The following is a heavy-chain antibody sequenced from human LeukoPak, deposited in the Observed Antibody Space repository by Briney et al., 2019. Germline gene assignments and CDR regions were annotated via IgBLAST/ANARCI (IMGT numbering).Heavy chain of an antibody. V-gene: IGHV1-69*05. J-gene: IGHJ6*03. Sequence: SVKVSCKASGGTFSSYAISWVRQAPGQGLEWMGGIIPIFGTANYAQKFQGRVTITRNTSISTAYMELSSLRSEDTAVYYCARAGGYSSGWYWYYYYYMDVWGKGTTVTVSS. D-gene: IGHD6-19*01. CDR1: GGTFSSYA. CDR3: ARAGGYSSGWYWYYYYYMDV. CDR2: IIPIFGTA.